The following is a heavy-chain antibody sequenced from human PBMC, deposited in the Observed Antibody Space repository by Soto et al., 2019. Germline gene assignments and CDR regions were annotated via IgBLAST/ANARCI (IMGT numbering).Heavy chain of an antibody. CDR2: IIPIFGTA. CDR1: GGTFSSYA. Sequence: ASVQVSCNASGGTFSSYAISWVRQAPGQGLEWMGGIIPIFGTANYAQKFQGRVTITADKSTSTAYMELSSLRSEDTAVYYCARDPDYGDYGDAFDIWGQGTMVTVSS. CDR3: ARDPDYGDYGDAFDI. D-gene: IGHD4-17*01. J-gene: IGHJ3*02. V-gene: IGHV1-69*06.